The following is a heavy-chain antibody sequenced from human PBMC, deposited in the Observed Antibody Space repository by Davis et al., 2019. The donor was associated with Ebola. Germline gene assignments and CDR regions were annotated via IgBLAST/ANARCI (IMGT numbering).Heavy chain of an antibody. J-gene: IGHJ4*02. Sequence: PGGSLRLSCAASGFTFSSYSMNWVRQAPGKGLEWVSYISSSSSTIYYADSVKGRFTISRDNAKNSLYLQMNSLRDEDTAVYYCARLVYGDYGVSIDYWGQGTLVTVSS. CDR2: ISSSSSTI. CDR3: ARLVYGDYGVSIDY. D-gene: IGHD4-17*01. CDR1: GFTFSSYS. V-gene: IGHV3-48*02.